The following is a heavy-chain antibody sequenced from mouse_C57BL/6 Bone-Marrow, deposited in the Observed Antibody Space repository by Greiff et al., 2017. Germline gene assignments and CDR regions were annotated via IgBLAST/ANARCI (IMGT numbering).Heavy chain of an antibody. CDR3: ARDDWHWYYAMDY. CDR2: IDPSDSYT. J-gene: IGHJ4*01. V-gene: IGHV1-59*01. CDR1: GYTFTSYW. Sequence: VQLQQPGAELVRPGTSVKLSCKASGYTFTSYWMHWVKQRPGQGLEWIGVIDPSDSYTNYNQKFKGKATLTVDTSSSTAYLQLSSLTSEDSAVYYCARDDWHWYYAMDYWGQGTSVTVSS. D-gene: IGHD2-13*01.